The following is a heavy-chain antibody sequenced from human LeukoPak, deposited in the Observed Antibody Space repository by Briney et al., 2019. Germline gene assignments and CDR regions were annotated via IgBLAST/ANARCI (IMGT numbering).Heavy chain of an antibody. CDR3: ARDWELRWSQGAFDY. J-gene: IGHJ4*02. D-gene: IGHD4-23*01. CDR2: IDPRTGDT. CDR1: GYTFIVYY. V-gene: IGHV1-2*02. Sequence: ASVKVSCKASGYTFIVYYIHWVRQAPGQGLEWLGWIDPRTGDTKYAQNFQGRVTMTRDTSVSTAYMELSSLTSDDTAVYYCARDWELRWSQGAFDYWGQGSLVTVSS.